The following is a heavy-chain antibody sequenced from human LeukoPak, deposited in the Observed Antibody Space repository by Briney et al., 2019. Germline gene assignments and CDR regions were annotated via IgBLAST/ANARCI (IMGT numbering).Heavy chain of an antibody. V-gene: IGHV4-39*07. J-gene: IGHJ4*02. CDR3: ARENWTGLSSRAHDC. CDR1: GGSISSSGYY. CDR2: IYYSGRT. D-gene: IGHD3/OR15-3a*01. Sequence: PSETLSLTCTVSGGSISSSGYYWGWIRQPPGKGLEWIGNIYYSGRTYYNPSLKSRVTISVDTSKNQFSLNLNSVTAADTAVYYCARENWTGLSSRAHDCWGQGTLVTVSS.